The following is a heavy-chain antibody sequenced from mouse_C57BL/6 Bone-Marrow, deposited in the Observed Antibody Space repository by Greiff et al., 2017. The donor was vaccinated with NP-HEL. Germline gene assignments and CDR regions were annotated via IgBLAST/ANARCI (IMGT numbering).Heavy chain of an antibody. Sequence: VQLQQSVAELVRPGASVKLSCTASGFNIKNTYMHWVKQRPEQGLEWIGRIDPANGNTKYAPKFQGKATITADTSSNTAYLQRSSLTSEDTAIYYWARSLRYYGSSRAMDYWGQGTSVTVSS. CDR3: ARSLRYYGSSRAMDY. V-gene: IGHV14-3*01. J-gene: IGHJ4*01. CDR2: IDPANGNT. D-gene: IGHD1-1*01. CDR1: GFNIKNTY.